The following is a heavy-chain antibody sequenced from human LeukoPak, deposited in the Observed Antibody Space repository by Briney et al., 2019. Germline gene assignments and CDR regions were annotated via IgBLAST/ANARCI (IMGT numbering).Heavy chain of an antibody. CDR1: GFNVGSKH. CDR2: IYPGGDS. V-gene: IGHV3-53*01. J-gene: IGHJ4*02. Sequence: GGSLRLSCAASGFNVGSKHMNWVRQAPGKGLEWVSGIYPGGDSYYADSPKGRFIISRDISKNTVFLQMNSLRDEDTAVYYCARLNFGDDYWGQGALVTVSS. D-gene: IGHD4-17*01. CDR3: ARLNFGDDY.